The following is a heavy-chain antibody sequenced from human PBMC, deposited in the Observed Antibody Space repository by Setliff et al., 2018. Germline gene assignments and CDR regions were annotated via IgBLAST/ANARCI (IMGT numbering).Heavy chain of an antibody. J-gene: IGHJ3*01. CDR2: IYYSGST. CDR1: GDSIINYY. Sequence: SETLSLTCTVSGDSIINYYWSWIRQHPGKGLEWIGYIYYSGSTYYNSSLKSRVTISVDTSKNQFSLKLSSVAAADTAVYYCARGFDLWGQGTVVTVSS. V-gene: IGHV4-59*12. CDR3: ARGFDL.